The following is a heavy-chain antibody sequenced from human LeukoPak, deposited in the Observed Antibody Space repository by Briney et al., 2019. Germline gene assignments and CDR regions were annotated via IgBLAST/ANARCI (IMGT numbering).Heavy chain of an antibody. D-gene: IGHD4/OR15-4a*01. CDR1: GGSISSSSYY. Sequence: SETLSLTCTVSGGSISSSSYYWGWIRQPPGKGLEWIGSVYTSGSTYYSPSLESRVTISKDTSKNHFSLNLSSVTAADTAVCYCATTMVHDPFDIWGQGTMVTVSS. CDR2: VYTSGST. J-gene: IGHJ3*02. CDR3: ATTMVHDPFDI. V-gene: IGHV4-39*02.